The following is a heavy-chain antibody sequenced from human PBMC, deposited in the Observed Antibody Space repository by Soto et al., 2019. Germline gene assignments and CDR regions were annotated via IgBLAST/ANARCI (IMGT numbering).Heavy chain of an antibody. V-gene: IGHV4-39*01. Sequence: PSEKLSLKCTVSGGSISRRTYYWGWLRHPPGKGLEWIANIYYSGSTYYNPSLKSRVTISVDTSKNQFSLKLNSVTAADTAVYYCARSNSGYYKWFDPWGQGTLVTVSS. J-gene: IGHJ5*02. D-gene: IGHD3-22*01. CDR2: IYYSGST. CDR3: ARSNSGYYKWFDP. CDR1: GGSISRRTYY.